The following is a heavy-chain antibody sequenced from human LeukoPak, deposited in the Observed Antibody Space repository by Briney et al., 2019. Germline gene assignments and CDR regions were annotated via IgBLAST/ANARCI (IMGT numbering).Heavy chain of an antibody. V-gene: IGHV3-30*02. CDR2: IRFHGSDK. D-gene: IGHD5-12*01. J-gene: IGHJ4*02. Sequence: GGSLRPSCAASGLTFSRYGMHWVRQAPGRGLEWVAFIRFHGSDKYYVDSVKGRFTISRDNPKNTLYLQMNSLRTEDTAVYYCAKEVGGYDRFDFWGQGTLVTVSS. CDR3: AKEVGGYDRFDF. CDR1: GLTFSRYG.